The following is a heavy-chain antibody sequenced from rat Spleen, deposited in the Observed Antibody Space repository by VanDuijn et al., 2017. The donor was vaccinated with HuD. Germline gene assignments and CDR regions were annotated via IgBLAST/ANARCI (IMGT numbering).Heavy chain of an antibody. V-gene: IGHV5-20*01. J-gene: IGHJ2*01. CDR3: TTPGTLFDY. D-gene: IGHD1-4*01. CDR2: ISSGGGST. CDR1: GFTFSSFP. Sequence: EVQLVESGGGLVQPGRSLKLSCAASGFTFSSFPMAWVRQAPKKGLEWVASISSGGGSTYYRDSVKGRFTISRDNAKSSLYLQMDSLRSEDTATYYCTTPGTLFDYWGQGVMVTVSS.